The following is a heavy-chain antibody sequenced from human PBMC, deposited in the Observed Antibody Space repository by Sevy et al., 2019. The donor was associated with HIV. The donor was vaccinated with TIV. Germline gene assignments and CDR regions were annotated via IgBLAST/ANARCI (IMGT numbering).Heavy chain of an antibody. CDR1: GFTFSNYG. CDR2: IFSDGNYQ. D-gene: IGHD6-19*01. Sequence: GGSLRLSCSTFGFTFSNYGMHWVRQAPGRGLEWVAAIFSDGNYQYYADSVKGRVTISRDNSKNKLYLQMSSLRADDTAMYYCAGESGSGWYVDSWGRGTLVTVSS. CDR3: AGESGSGWYVDS. J-gene: IGHJ4*02. V-gene: IGHV3-33*08.